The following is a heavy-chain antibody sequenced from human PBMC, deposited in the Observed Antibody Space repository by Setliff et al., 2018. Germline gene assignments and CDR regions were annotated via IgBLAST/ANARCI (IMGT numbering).Heavy chain of an antibody. CDR3: VRGFDVCGGGACYTDGPYYFDY. D-gene: IGHD2-21*02. J-gene: IGHJ4*02. V-gene: IGHV4-34*01. CDR1: GESFSGHS. CDR2: INHSGST. Sequence: PSETLSLTCAVCGESFSGHSWSWIRQPPGKGLEWIGEINHSGSTNYNPSLKSRVTISVDTSKNQFSLKLSSVAAADTAVYYCVRGFDVCGGGACYTDGPYYFDYWGLGTLVTVSS.